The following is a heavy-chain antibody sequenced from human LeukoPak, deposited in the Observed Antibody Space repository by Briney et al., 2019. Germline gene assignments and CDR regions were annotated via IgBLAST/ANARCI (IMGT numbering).Heavy chain of an antibody. CDR1: GYSFTSYW. CDR2: IYPGDSDT. CDR3: ARQATIAVAEFDY. Sequence: GESLKISCKGSGYSFTSYWIGWVRQMPGKGLEWMGIIYPGDSDTRYSPSFQGQVTISADKSISTAYLQWSSLEASDTAMYYCARQATIAVAEFDYWGQGTLVTVSS. D-gene: IGHD6-19*01. V-gene: IGHV5-51*01. J-gene: IGHJ4*02.